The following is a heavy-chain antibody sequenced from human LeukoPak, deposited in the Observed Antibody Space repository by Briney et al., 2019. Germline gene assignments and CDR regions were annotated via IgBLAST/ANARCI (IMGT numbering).Heavy chain of an antibody. D-gene: IGHD6-13*01. J-gene: IGHJ4*02. V-gene: IGHV4-34*01. CDR1: GGSFSGYY. CDR3: ARGQGVAAAQFDY. CDR2: INHSGSA. Sequence: SETLSLTCAVYGGSFSGYYWSWIRQPPGKGLEWIGEINHSGSANYNPSLKSRVTISVDTSKNQFSLKLSSVTAADTAVYYCARGQGVAAAQFDYWGQGTLVTVSS.